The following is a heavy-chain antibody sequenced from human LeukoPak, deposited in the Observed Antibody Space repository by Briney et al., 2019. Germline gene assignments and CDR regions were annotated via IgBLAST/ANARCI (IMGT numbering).Heavy chain of an antibody. Sequence: GRSLRLSCAASGFTFSSYGMHWVRQAPGKGLEWVAAISYDGRNKEYVDSVKGRFTISRDNSKNTLYLQMNSLRAEDTAVYNCAKDRGYSHGFDYWGQGTLVTVSS. V-gene: IGHV3-30*18. J-gene: IGHJ4*02. CDR3: AKDRGYSHGFDY. CDR2: ISYDGRNK. D-gene: IGHD5-18*01. CDR1: GFTFSSYG.